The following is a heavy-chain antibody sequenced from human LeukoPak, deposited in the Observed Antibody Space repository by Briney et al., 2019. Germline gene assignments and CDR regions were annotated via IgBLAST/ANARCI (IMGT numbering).Heavy chain of an antibody. J-gene: IGHJ4*02. CDR3: ARARREMVDY. CDR1: GYSISSGYY. D-gene: IGHD5-24*01. Sequence: SETLSLSCTVPGYSISSGYYWGWIRQPPGKGLEWIGSIYHSGSTYYNPSLRSRVTISVDTSKNQFSLKLSSVTAADTAVYYCARARREMVDYWGQGTLVTVSS. V-gene: IGHV4-38-2*02. CDR2: IYHSGST.